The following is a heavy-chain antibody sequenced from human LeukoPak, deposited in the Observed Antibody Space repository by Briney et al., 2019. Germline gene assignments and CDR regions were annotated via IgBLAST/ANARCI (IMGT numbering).Heavy chain of an antibody. V-gene: IGHV4-39*01. D-gene: IGHD6-19*01. CDR3: ARYYLQWLARSTNWFDP. Sequence: SETLSLTCTVSGGSISSGSYYWGWIRQPPGKGLEWIGNMYYSGSTYYNPSLKSRVTISVDTSNNQFSLKLSSVTAADTAVYYCARYYLQWLARSTNWFDPWGQGTLVTVSS. J-gene: IGHJ5*02. CDR1: GGSISSGSYY. CDR2: MYYSGST.